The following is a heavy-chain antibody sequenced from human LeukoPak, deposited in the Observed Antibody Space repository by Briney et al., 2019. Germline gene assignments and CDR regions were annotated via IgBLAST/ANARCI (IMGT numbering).Heavy chain of an antibody. CDR3: AKSFFAGVWLDGSYLVGFDY. Sequence: GGSLRLSCAASEFSVGSNYMTWVRQAPGKGLEWVSAISGSGGSTYYADSVKGRFTISRDNSKNTLYLQMNSLRAEDTAVYYCAKSFFAGVWLDGSYLVGFDYWGQGTLVTVSS. CDR2: ISGSGGST. D-gene: IGHD1-26*01. J-gene: IGHJ4*02. CDR1: EFSVGSNY. V-gene: IGHV3-23*01.